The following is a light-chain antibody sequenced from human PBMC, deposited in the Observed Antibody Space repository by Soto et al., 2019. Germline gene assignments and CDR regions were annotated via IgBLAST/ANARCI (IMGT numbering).Light chain of an antibody. J-gene: IGKJ1*01. CDR3: QQYGSSPWT. CDR1: QSVSSSS. Sequence: EIVMTQSPATLSVSPGERATLSCGASQSVSSSSLAWYQQKRGQAPRLLIHDASSRATGIPDRFSGSGSGTDFTLTISRLEPEDFAVYYCQQYGSSPWTFGQGTRWIS. V-gene: IGKV3D-20*01. CDR2: DAS.